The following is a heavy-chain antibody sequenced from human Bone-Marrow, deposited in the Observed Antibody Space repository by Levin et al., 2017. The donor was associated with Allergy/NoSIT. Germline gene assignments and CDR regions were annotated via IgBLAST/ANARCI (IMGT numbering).Heavy chain of an antibody. D-gene: IGHD2-15*01. V-gene: IGHV3-49*03. CDR2: ITSKAYGATP. J-gene: IGHJ4*02. CDR3: TRNAVVVHFDF. CDR1: GFTFGDYA. Sequence: GESLKISCTASGFTFGDYAVSWFRQPPGKGLEWVGFITSKAYGATPQYAASVKGRFSISRDDSAGIAYLQMNSLKTEDTAVYYCTRNAVVVHFDFWGQGTLVTVSS.